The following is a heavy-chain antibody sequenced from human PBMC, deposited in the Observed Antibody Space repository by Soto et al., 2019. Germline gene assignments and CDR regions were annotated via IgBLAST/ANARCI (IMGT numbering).Heavy chain of an antibody. CDR2: ISSGSETI. CDR3: AVWVRGAGAFDI. V-gene: IGHV3-48*01. J-gene: IGHJ3*02. Sequence: GGSLRLSCAASGFIFSSYSMNWVRQAPGKGLEWVSYISSGSETIHYADSVQGRFTISRDNAKNSLYLQMHSLRAEDTAVYYCAVWVRGAGAFDIWGQGTMVTVSS. D-gene: IGHD3-10*01. CDR1: GFIFSSYS.